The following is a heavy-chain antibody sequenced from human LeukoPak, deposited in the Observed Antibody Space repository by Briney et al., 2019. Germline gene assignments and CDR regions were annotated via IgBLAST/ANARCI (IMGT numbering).Heavy chain of an antibody. J-gene: IGHJ5*02. D-gene: IGHD3-16*02. Sequence: PSETLSLTCTVSGGSISSGDYYWSWIRQRPGKGLEWIGYIYYSGSTYDNPSLKSRVTISVDTSKNQFSLKLSSVTAADTAVYYCARAHMITFGGVIVFNWFDPWGQGTLVTVSS. CDR2: IYYSGST. CDR3: ARAHMITFGGVIVFNWFDP. CDR1: GGSISSGDYY. V-gene: IGHV4-30-4*01.